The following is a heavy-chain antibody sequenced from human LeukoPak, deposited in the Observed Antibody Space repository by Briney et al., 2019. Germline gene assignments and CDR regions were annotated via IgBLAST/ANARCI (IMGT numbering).Heavy chain of an antibody. Sequence: PGRSLRLSCAASGVTFNEFGVHCVRQAPGQGLEWVALIWYDGSNKYYADSVKGRFTIPRDNSKNTVYLQMNSLRVEDTAIYYCTRDRPTGSDYSIDYWGQGTLATVSS. V-gene: IGHV3-33*01. J-gene: IGHJ4*02. D-gene: IGHD1-26*01. CDR2: IWYDGSNK. CDR1: GVTFNEFG. CDR3: TRDRPTGSDYSIDY.